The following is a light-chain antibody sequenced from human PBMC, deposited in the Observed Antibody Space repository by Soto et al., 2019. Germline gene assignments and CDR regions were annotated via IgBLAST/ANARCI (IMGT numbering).Light chain of an antibody. Sequence: IVLTQSPATLSLSPGERATLSCRASQSVSAYLAWYQHKPGQTPRLLIYDASNRATGIPARFNGSGSGTDFTLTISSLEPEDFGVYYCQQRSTWSWTFGQGTKVEIK. CDR1: QSVSAY. CDR2: DAS. V-gene: IGKV3-11*01. CDR3: QQRSTWSWT. J-gene: IGKJ1*01.